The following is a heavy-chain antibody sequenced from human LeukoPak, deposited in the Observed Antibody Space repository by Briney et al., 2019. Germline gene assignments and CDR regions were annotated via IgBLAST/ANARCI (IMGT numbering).Heavy chain of an antibody. V-gene: IGHV1-18*01. CDR1: GYIFTSYG. CDR2: ISAYNGHT. Sequence: GASVKVSCKASGYIFTSYGISWVRQAPGQGLEWMGWISAYNGHTNSAQKFQGRVTMTTDTSTSTAYMEMRSLKSDDTAVYYCARDRTHRRNYDNSGYQIVPAFWGQGTLVTVSS. D-gene: IGHD3-22*01. J-gene: IGHJ4*02. CDR3: ARDRTHRRNYDNSGYQIVPAF.